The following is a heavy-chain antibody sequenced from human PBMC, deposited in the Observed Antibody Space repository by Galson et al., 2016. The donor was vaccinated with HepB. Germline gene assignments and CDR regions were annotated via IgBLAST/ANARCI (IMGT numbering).Heavy chain of an antibody. CDR2: TFYRSKWYN. Sequence: CAISGDSVSSHSAAWNWIRQSPSRGLEWLGRTFYRSKWYNDYAVSVKSRITINPDTSKNQSSLQLNSVTPEDTAVYYCARSAEAAAGLFDYWGQGTLVTVAA. D-gene: IGHD6-13*01. CDR1: GDSVSSHSAA. V-gene: IGHV6-1*01. J-gene: IGHJ4*02. CDR3: ARSAEAAAGLFDY.